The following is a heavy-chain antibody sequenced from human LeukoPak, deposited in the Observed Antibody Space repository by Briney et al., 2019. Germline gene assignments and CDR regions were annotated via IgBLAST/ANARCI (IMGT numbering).Heavy chain of an antibody. CDR3: ASSRYCSGGSCYLGVAFDI. CDR1: GYNFPTYW. D-gene: IGHD2-15*01. Sequence: GESLKISCKGSGYNFPTYWIGWVRQMPGKGLEWIGIIYPDDSDTRYSPSFQGQVTISADKSISTAYLQWSSLKASDTAMYYCASSRYCSGGSCYLGVAFDIWGQGTMVTVSS. J-gene: IGHJ3*02. CDR2: IYPDDSDT. V-gene: IGHV5-51*01.